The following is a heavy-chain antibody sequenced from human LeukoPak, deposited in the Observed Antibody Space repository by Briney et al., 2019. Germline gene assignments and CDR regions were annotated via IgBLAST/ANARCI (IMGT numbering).Heavy chain of an antibody. CDR1: GFTVSSNY. V-gene: IGHV3-53*01. CDR3: ARGLSAAASRNYFDY. J-gene: IGHJ4*02. Sequence: GGSLRLSCAASGFTVSSNYMSWVRQATGKGLEWVSVIYSGGSTYYADSVKGRFTISRDNSKNTLYLQMNSLRAEDTAVYYCARGLSAAASRNYFDYWGQGTLVTVSS. D-gene: IGHD6-13*01. CDR2: IYSGGST.